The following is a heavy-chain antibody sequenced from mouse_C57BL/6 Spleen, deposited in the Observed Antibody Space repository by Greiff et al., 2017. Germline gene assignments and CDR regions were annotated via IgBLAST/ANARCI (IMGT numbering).Heavy chain of an antibody. J-gene: IGHJ4*01. CDR3: ARGGGWLYAMDY. CDR1: GYSITSGYY. CDR2: ISYDGSN. V-gene: IGHV3-6*01. D-gene: IGHD1-1*02. Sequence: EVQLVESGPGLVKPSQSLSLTCSVTGYSITSGYYWNWIRQFPGNKLEWMGYISYDGSNNYNPSLKNRISITRDTSKNQFFLKLNSVTTEDTATYYCARGGGWLYAMDYWGQGTSVTVSS.